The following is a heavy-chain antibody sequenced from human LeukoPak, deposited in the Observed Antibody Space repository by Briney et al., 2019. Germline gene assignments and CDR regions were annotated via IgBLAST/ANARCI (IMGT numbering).Heavy chain of an antibody. D-gene: IGHD3-22*01. J-gene: IGHJ4*02. CDR1: GFTFSSYG. V-gene: IGHV3-23*01. CDR2: ISGSGGNT. Sequence: PGGTLRLSCAASGFTFSSYGMSWVRQAPGKGLEWVSAISGSGGNTYYADSVKGRFTISRDNSKNTLYLQMNSLRAEDTAVYYCAKGRTPLSGYYYLYRLDYWGQGTLVTVSS. CDR3: AKGRTPLSGYYYLYRLDY.